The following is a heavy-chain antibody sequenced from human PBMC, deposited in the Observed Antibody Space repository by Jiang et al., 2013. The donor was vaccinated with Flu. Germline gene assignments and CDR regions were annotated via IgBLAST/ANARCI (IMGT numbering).Heavy chain of an antibody. CDR3: ARGSGDDAFDI. Sequence: GSGLVKPSDTLSLTCTVSGGFISTYDWNWLRQPPGQGLEWIGYIYYSGSTNYNPSLKSRVTLSVDTSKNQFSLTLNSVTPTDTAVYYCARGSGDDAFDIWGQGTMVTVSS. CDR2: IYYSGST. V-gene: IGHV4-59*07. CDR1: GGFISTYD. D-gene: IGHD2-15*01. J-gene: IGHJ3*02.